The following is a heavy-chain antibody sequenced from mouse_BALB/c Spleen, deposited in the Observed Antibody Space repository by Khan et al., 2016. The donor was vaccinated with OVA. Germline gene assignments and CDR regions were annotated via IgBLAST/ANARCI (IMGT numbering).Heavy chain of an antibody. CDR1: GYSFTSYY. Sequence: VQLQQSGPELMKPGASVKISCKASGYSFTSYYIHWMMQSHGKSLEWIGYIDPFSGGTTYNQKFKGQATLTVDKSSSTAYILLSNLTSEDSAVYYCVRHGFVAWFTYWGQGTLVTVSA. J-gene: IGHJ3*01. V-gene: IGHV1S135*01. CDR2: IDPFSGGT. D-gene: IGHD2-2*01. CDR3: VRHGFVAWFTY.